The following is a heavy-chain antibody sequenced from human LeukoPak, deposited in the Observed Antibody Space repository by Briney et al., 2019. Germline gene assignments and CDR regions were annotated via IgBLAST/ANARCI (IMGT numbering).Heavy chain of an antibody. CDR2: IYFSGST. V-gene: IGHV4-59*12. CDR1: DDSIGNYY. D-gene: IGHD3-9*01. CDR3: ARVDANYDILTGSTYYYYYGMDV. Sequence: SETLSLTCTVSDDSIGNYYWSWIRQSPGKGLEWIGYIYFSGSTNYNPSLKSRVTISPDMSKKQFSLKLTSVTAADTAVYYCARVDANYDILTGSTYYYYYGMDVWGQGTTVTVSS. J-gene: IGHJ6*02.